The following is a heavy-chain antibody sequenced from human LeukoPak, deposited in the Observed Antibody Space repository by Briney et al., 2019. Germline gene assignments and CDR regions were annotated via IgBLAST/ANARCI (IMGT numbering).Heavy chain of an antibody. CDR2: IYYSGST. J-gene: IGHJ6*03. CDR3: ARLTSSSWYALYYYYYYMDV. V-gene: IGHV4-39*01. Sequence: PSETLSLTCTVSGGSISSSSYYWGWIRQPPGKGLEWIGSIYYSGSTYYNPSLKSRVTISVDTSKNQFSLKLSSVTAADTAVYYCARLTSSSWYALYYYYYYMDVWGKGTTVTISS. CDR1: GGSISSSSYY. D-gene: IGHD6-13*01.